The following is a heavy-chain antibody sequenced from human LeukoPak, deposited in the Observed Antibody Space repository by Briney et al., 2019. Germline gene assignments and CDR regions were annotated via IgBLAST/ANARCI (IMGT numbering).Heavy chain of an antibody. CDR2: IKEDGSVT. CDR3: ARYPRCFDY. V-gene: IGHV3-7*03. D-gene: IGHD4-17*01. CDR1: GFTFNSYW. Sequence: GGSLRLSCAASGFTFNSYWMSWVRQAPGKGLEWVATIKEDGSVTFYVDSVKGRFSISRDNSKNSLYLRMNSLRAEDTAVYYCARYPRCFDYWGQGSLVTVSS. J-gene: IGHJ4*02.